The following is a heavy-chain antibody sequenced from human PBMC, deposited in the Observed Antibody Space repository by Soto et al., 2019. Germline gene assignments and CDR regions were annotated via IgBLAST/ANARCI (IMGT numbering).Heavy chain of an antibody. CDR2: ISYDGSNK. D-gene: IGHD2-15*01. Sequence: SHAASGFTFRSSALHCVRQAPGKGLEWVAVISYDGSNKYYADSVKGRFTISRDNSKNTLYLQMNSLRAEDMAVHYCAQDLGGWPDNWGQGTLVKDSS. J-gene: IGHJ4*02. CDR3: AQDLGGWPDN. CDR1: GFTFRSSA. V-gene: IGHV3-30*18.